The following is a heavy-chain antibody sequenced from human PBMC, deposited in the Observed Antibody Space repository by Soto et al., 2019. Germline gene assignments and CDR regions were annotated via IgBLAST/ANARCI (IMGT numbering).Heavy chain of an antibody. CDR3: ARREIQGPIDY. J-gene: IGHJ4*02. V-gene: IGHV4-28*01. CDR1: GYSISSSNW. Sequence: SETLSLTCAVSGYSISSSNWWGWIRQPPGKGLEWIGYIYYSGTTYYNPSLKSRVTMSVDTSKNQFSLKLTSVTAVDTAVYYCARREIQGPIDYSGQGTLVPVSS. D-gene: IGHD1-26*01. CDR2: IYYSGTT.